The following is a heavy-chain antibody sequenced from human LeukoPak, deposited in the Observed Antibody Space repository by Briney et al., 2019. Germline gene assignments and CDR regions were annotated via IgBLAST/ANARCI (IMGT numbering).Heavy chain of an antibody. CDR3: AKFRDGSGSYWTVGPFDY. D-gene: IGHD3-10*01. V-gene: IGHV3-23*01. J-gene: IGHJ4*02. CDR2: ISGSGGST. Sequence: PGGSLRLSCAASGFTFSSYAMSWVRQAPGKGLEWVSAISGSGGSTYYADSVKGRFTISRDNSKNTLYLQMNSLRAEDTAVYYCAKFRDGSGSYWTVGPFDYWGQGTLVTVSS. CDR1: GFTFSSYA.